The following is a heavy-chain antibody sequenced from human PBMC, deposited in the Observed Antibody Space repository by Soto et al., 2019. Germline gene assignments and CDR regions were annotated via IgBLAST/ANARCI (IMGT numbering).Heavy chain of an antibody. CDR2: IDYSGST. CDR1: GYSISSGGYY. V-gene: IGHV4-31*03. D-gene: IGHD1-26*01. CDR3: ARIAKQGARLDF. J-gene: IGHJ4*02. Sequence: QVQLQESGPGLVKPSQTLSLTCTVSGYSISSGGYYWSWIRQHPGKCLEWIGYIDYSGSTYYNPSLKSRVTMSLDTSKNQFSLNLSSVTAADAAMFYCARIAKQGARLDFWGQGTLVTVSS.